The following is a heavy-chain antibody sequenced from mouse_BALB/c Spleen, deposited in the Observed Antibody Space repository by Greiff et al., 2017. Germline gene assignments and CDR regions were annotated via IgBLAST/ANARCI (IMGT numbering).Heavy chain of an antibody. CDR1: GFTFSSFG. D-gene: IGHD4-1*01. CDR3: ARGNWDLYYYAMDY. CDR2: ISSGSSTI. J-gene: IGHJ4*01. Sequence: EVKLVESGGGLVQPGGSRKLSCAASGFTFSSFGMHWVRQAPEKGLEWVAYISSGSSTIYYADTVKGRFTISRDNPKNTLFLQMTSLRSEDTAMYYCARGNWDLYYYAMDYWGQGTSVTVSS. V-gene: IGHV5-17*02.